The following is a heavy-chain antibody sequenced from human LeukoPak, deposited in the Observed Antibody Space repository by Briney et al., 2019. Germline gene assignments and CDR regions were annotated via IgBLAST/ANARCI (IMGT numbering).Heavy chain of an antibody. J-gene: IGHJ4*02. V-gene: IGHV7-4-1*02. CDR1: GYSFTSYA. CDR2: INTNSGHP. Sequence: ASVKVSCKASGYSFTSYAMHWVRQAPGQGLEWMGWINTNSGHPTYGRGFTGRFVFSLDTSASTAYLQISCLKAEDTGMYYCARDWSSGPFHFWGQGSLVSVYS. CDR3: ARDWSSGPFHF. D-gene: IGHD6-25*01.